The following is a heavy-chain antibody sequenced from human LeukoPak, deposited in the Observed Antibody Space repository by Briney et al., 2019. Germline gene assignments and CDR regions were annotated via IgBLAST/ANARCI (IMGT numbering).Heavy chain of an antibody. J-gene: IGHJ4*02. CDR2: INPRTGST. V-gene: IGHV1-46*01. CDR3: ATDPSIAAAGSPG. CDR1: GYTFTSYY. D-gene: IGHD6-13*01. Sequence: ASVKVSCKASGYTFTSYYMHWVRQAPGQGLEWMGIINPRTGSTNYAQKFQGRVTMTEDTSTDTAYMELSSLRSEDTAVYYCATDPSIAAAGSPGWGQGTLVTVSS.